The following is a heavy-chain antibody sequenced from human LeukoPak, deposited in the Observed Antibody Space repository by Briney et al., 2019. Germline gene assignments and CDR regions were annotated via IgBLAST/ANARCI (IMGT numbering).Heavy chain of an antibody. J-gene: IGHJ4*02. CDR1: GGSIISSDYH. V-gene: IGHV4-31*03. Sequence: PSETLSLTCTVSGGSIISSDYHWGWVRQPPGKGLEWIGYIYYSGSTYYNPSLKSRVTISVDTSKNQFSLKLSSVTAADTAVYYCASLTVTRDYFDYWGQGTLVTVSS. CDR2: IYYSGST. CDR3: ASLTVTRDYFDY. D-gene: IGHD4-17*01.